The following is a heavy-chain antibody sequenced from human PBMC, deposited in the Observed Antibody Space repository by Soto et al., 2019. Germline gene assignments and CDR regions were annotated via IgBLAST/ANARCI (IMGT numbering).Heavy chain of an antibody. V-gene: IGHV3-30*18. CDR1: GFTFSSYG. CDR2: ISYDGSNK. CDR3: AKHPRGFQGDGDHRVEH. J-gene: IGHJ1*01. Sequence: PGGSLRLSCAASGFTFSSYGMHWVRQAPGKGLEWVAVISYDGSNKYYADSVKGRFTISRDNSKNTLYLQMNSLRAEDTAVYFCAKHPRGFQGDGDHRVEHLGQGTLVTVPS. D-gene: IGHD4-17*01.